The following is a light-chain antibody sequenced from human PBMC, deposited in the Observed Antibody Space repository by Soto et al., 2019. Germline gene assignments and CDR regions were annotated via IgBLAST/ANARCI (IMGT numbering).Light chain of an antibody. CDR3: QQRSNWPLT. J-gene: IGKJ4*01. CDR1: QSVSSY. V-gene: IGKV3-11*01. CDR2: DAS. Sequence: EIVLTRCPATLSLSPGERATLSCRASQSVSSYLAWYQQKPGQAPRLLIYDASNRATGIPARFSGSGSGTDFTLTISSLEPEDFAVYYCQQRSNWPLTFGGGTKVDIK.